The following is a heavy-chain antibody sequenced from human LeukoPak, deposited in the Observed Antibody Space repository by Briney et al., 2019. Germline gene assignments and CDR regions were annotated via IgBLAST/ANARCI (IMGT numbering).Heavy chain of an antibody. CDR2: IYPGDSDT. CDR3: ARHGNGMDV. Sequence: GESLKISCKGSGYSFNSCWIAWGRQMPGKDLEWMGIIYPGDSDTRYSPSFQGQVTISADKSISTASLQWSSLKASDTAMYYCARHGNGMDVWGQGTTVTVSS. V-gene: IGHV5-51*01. D-gene: IGHD1-26*01. CDR1: GYSFNSCW. J-gene: IGHJ6*02.